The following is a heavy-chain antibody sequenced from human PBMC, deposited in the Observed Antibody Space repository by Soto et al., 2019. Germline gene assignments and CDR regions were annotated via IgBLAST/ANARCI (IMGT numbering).Heavy chain of an antibody. V-gene: IGHV1-69*15. J-gene: IGHJ3*02. CDR3: ARELPPAPGSFREDALDI. CDR1: GGTFSNYA. D-gene: IGHD6-13*01. CDR2: IIPIFGTT. Sequence: QVQLVQSGAELKKPGSSVKVSCQASGGTFSNYAISWVRQAPGQGLEWMGKIIPIFGTTNYAQNCRGRGTITADESTTTGYMELRSLRSDDTALYYCARELPPAPGSFREDALDIWGQGTMITVSS.